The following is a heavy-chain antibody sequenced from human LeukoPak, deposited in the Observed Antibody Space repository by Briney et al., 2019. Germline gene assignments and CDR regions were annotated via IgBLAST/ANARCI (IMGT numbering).Heavy chain of an antibody. V-gene: IGHV3-66*01. CDR2: IYSGGST. CDR3: ARDERFLEWLLYTFDY. Sequence: GGSLRLSCAASGFTVSSNYMSWVRQAPGKGLEWVSVIYSGGSTYYADSVKGRFTISRDNSKNTLYLQMNSLRAEDTAVYYCARDERFLEWLLYTFDYWGQGTLVTVSS. CDR1: GFTVSSNY. D-gene: IGHD3-3*01. J-gene: IGHJ4*02.